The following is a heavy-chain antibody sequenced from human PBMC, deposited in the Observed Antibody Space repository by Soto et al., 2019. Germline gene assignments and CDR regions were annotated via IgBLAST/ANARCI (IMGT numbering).Heavy chain of an antibody. V-gene: IGHV3-30*18. D-gene: IGHD3-22*01. CDR1: GFTFSSYG. J-gene: IGHJ6*02. CDR2: ISYDGSNK. Sequence: QVQLVESGGGVVQPGRSLRLSCAASGFTFSSYGMHWVRQAPGKGLEWVAFISYDGSNKYYADSVKGRFTISRDNSKNALYLQMNSLRAEDTAVYYCAKDRPSYYSNRYYYYGMDVWGQGTTVTVSS. CDR3: AKDRPSYYSNRYYYYGMDV.